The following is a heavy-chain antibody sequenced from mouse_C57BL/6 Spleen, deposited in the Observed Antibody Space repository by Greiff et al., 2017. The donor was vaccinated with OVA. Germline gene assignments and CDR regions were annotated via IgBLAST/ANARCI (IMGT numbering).Heavy chain of an antibody. J-gene: IGHJ2*01. D-gene: IGHD2-4*01. CDR3: ARSHYDYQLYYFDY. Sequence: EVQLQQSGPELVKPGASVKISCKASGYTFTDYYMNWVKQSHGKSLEWIGDINPNNGGTSYNQKFKGKATLTVDKSSSTAYMELRSLTSEDSAVYYCARSHYDYQLYYFDYWGQGTTLTVSS. CDR2: INPNNGGT. CDR1: GYTFTDYY. V-gene: IGHV1-26*01.